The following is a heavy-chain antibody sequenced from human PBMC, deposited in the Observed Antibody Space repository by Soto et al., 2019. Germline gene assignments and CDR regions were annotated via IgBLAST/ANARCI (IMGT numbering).Heavy chain of an antibody. CDR1: GYSFTSYW. CDR3: GRQGNLYGRDV. CDR2: IYPGDSDT. V-gene: IGHV5-51*01. Sequence: GESLKISCKGSGYSFTSYWIGWVRQMPGKGLEWMGIIYPGDSDTRYSPSFQGQVTISADKSISTAYLQWSSLKASDTAFFSCGRQGNLYGRDVGPKGTRFT. J-gene: IGHJ6*04.